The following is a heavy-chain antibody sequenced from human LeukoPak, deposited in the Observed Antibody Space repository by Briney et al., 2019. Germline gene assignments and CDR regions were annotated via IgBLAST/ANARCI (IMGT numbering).Heavy chain of an antibody. CDR3: ARDIAVAGFQDY. CDR1: GYTFTGYY. V-gene: IGHV1-2*06. Sequence: ASVKVSCMASGYTFTGYYMHWVRQAPGQGLEWMGRINPNSGGTNYAQKFQGRVTMTRDTSISTAYMELSRLRSDDTAVYYCARDIAVAGFQDYWGQGTLVTVSS. D-gene: IGHD6-19*01. CDR2: INPNSGGT. J-gene: IGHJ4*02.